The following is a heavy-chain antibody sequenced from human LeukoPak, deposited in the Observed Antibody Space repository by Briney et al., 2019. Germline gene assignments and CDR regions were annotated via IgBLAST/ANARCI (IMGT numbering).Heavy chain of an antibody. CDR2: IYYSGST. CDR3: ARGVHCGLPYSWFDP. CDR1: GGSISSGDYY. V-gene: IGHV4-30-4*01. J-gene: IGHJ5*02. D-gene: IGHD2-21*02. Sequence: SETLSLTCTVSGGSISSGDYYWSWIRQPPGKGLEWIGYIYYSGSTYYNPSLKSRVTISVDTSKNQFSLKLSSVTAADTAVYYCARGVHCGLPYSWFDPWGQGTLVTVSS.